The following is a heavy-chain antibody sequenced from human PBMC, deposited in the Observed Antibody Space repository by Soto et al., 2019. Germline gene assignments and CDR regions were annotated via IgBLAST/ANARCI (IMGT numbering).Heavy chain of an antibody. CDR2: IYHSGST. V-gene: IGHV4-38-2*01. J-gene: IGHJ4*02. CDR1: GYSISSGYY. CDR3: ARVNYDSRQYYFDY. Sequence: SETLSLTCAVSGYSISSGYYWGWIRQPPGKGLEWIGSIYHSGSTYYNPSLKSRVTISVDTSKNQFSLKLSSVTAADTAVYYCARVNYDSRQYYFDYWGQGTMVTVYS. D-gene: IGHD3-22*01.